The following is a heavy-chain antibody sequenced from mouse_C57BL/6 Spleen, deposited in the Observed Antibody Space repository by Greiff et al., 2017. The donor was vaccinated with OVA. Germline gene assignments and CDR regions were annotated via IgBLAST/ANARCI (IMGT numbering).Heavy chain of an antibody. CDR1: GYTFTSYW. CDR3: ARGGSGNFDV. J-gene: IGHJ1*03. Sequence: QVQLQQSGAELVKPGASVKLSCKASGYTFTSYWMQWVQQRPGQGLEWIGEIDPSDSYTNYNQKFKGKSTLTVDTSSSTAYRQLNSLTSEDSAVYYCARGGSGNFDVWGKGTTVTVSS. D-gene: IGHD1-1*01. V-gene: IGHV1-50*01. CDR2: IDPSDSYT.